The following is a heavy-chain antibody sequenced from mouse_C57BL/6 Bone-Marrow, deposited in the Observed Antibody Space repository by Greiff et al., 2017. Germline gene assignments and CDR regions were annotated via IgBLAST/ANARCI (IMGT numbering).Heavy chain of an antibody. CDR2: INPSSGYT. CDR3: ARDGRDY. V-gene: IGHV1-4*01. CDR1: GYTFTSYT. D-gene: IGHD1-1*01. Sequence: VKVVESGAELARPGASVKMSCKASGYTFTSYTMHWVKQRPGQGLEWIGYINPSSGYTKYNQKFKDKATLTADKSSSTAYMQLSSLTSEDSAVYYCARDGRDYWGQGTTLTVSS. J-gene: IGHJ2*01.